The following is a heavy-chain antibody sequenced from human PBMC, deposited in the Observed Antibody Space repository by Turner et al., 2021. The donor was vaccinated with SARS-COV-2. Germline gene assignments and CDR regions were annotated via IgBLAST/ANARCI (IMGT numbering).Heavy chain of an antibody. CDR3: ARYVRYNWNYGYFDL. CDR1: GDSVSSGVYY. Sequence: QVQLQESGPGLVQPSETLSLTCTVSGDSVSSGVYYWSWNRQPPGKGLEWIGYIYYSGSTNYNPSLKSRVTISVDTSKNQFSLKLSSVTAADTAVYYCARYVRYNWNYGYFDLWGRGTLVTVSS. D-gene: IGHD1-20*01. J-gene: IGHJ2*01. V-gene: IGHV4-61*08. CDR2: IYYSGST.